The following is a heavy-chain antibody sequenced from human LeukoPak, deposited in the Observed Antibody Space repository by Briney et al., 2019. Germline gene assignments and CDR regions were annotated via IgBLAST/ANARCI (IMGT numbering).Heavy chain of an antibody. Sequence: GASVKVSCKASGYTFTSYGISWVRQAPGQGLEWMGWISAYNGNTNYAQKLQGRVTTTTDTSTSTAYMELRSLRSDDTAVYYCARDIGGSSGNYYFDYWGQGTLVTVSS. CDR1: GYTFTSYG. D-gene: IGHD3-22*01. CDR2: ISAYNGNT. CDR3: ARDIGGSSGNYYFDY. V-gene: IGHV1-18*01. J-gene: IGHJ4*02.